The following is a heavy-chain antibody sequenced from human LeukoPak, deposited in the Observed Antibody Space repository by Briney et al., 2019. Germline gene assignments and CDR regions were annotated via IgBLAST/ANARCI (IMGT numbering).Heavy chain of an antibody. D-gene: IGHD1-26*01. CDR3: ARLGSYHDF. CDR2: IHSSGGS. Sequence: SETLSLTCTVSGASISNYYWSWLRQTPEKGLEWMGHIHSSGGSSYYPSLKSRLTLSIDTSRNQLSLKLPSVTAADTAVYFCARLGSYHDFWGQGALVTVSS. CDR1: GASISNYY. V-gene: IGHV4-4*09. J-gene: IGHJ4*02.